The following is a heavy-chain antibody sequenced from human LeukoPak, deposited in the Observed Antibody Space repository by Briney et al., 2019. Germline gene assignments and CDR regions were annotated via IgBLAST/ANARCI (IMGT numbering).Heavy chain of an antibody. CDR1: GFTFSSYG. CDR2: IRYDGSNK. CDR3: AMGDIVVVVARY. J-gene: IGHJ4*02. D-gene: IGHD2-15*01. Sequence: PGVSLRLSCAASGFTFSSYGMHWVRQAPGKGLEWVAFIRYDGSNKYYADSVKGRFTISRDNSKNTLYLQMNSLRAEDTAVYYCAMGDIVVVVARYWGQGTLVTVSS. V-gene: IGHV3-30*02.